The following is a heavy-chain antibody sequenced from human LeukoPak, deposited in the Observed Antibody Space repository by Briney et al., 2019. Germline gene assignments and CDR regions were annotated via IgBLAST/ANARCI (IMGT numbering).Heavy chain of an antibody. D-gene: IGHD3-22*01. CDR1: GDSISSGPYY. CDR2: IYYGENT. Sequence: SETLSLTCTVSGDSISSGPYYWGWIRQPPGKGLEWIGNIYYGENTYYNPSLKSRVTISIDTSNNQFYLKLSSLTAADTAVYYCARRGDSSGYHKIIDYWGQGTLVTVSS. CDR3: ARRGDSSGYHKIIDY. J-gene: IGHJ4*02. V-gene: IGHV4-39*01.